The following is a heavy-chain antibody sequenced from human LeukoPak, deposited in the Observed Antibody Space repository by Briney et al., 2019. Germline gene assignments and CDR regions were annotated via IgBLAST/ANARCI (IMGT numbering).Heavy chain of an antibody. D-gene: IGHD4-17*01. CDR3: ARGTDYGECYFDY. Sequence: SVKVSCKASGGTFSSYAISWVRQAPGQGLEWMGGIIPIFGTANYAQKFQGRVTITADESTSTAYMELSSLRSEDTAVYYCARGTDYGECYFDYWGQGTLVTVSS. CDR2: IIPIFGTA. V-gene: IGHV1-69*13. CDR1: GGTFSSYA. J-gene: IGHJ4*02.